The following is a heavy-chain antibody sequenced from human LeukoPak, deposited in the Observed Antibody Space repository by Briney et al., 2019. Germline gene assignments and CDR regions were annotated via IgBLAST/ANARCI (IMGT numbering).Heavy chain of an antibody. D-gene: IGHD6-19*01. CDR1: GDTVSSNSAA. V-gene: IGHV6-1*01. CDR3: ARDEQWLVYFDY. J-gene: IGHJ4*02. Sequence: SQSLFLTCAISGDTVSSNSAAWNRIRQSPSRGLEWLGRTYYRSKWYNDYAESVKSRISINPDTSKNQFSLQLNSVTPEDTAVYYCARDEQWLVYFDYWGQGTLVTVSS. CDR2: TYYRSKWYN.